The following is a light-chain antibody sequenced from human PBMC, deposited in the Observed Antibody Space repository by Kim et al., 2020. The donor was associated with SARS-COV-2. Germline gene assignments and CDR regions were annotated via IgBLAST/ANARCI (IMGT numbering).Light chain of an antibody. J-gene: IGKJ5*01. CDR3: QLYGTSIP. CDR1: QSVSSAY. V-gene: IGKV3-20*01. Sequence: EIVLTQSPGTLSLSPGERATLSCRASQSVSSAYLAWYQKKPGQAPRLLIYAASSRATGIPDRFSGSGSGTDFTLTISRLEPEDFAVYYCQLYGTSIPFGQGTRLEIK. CDR2: AAS.